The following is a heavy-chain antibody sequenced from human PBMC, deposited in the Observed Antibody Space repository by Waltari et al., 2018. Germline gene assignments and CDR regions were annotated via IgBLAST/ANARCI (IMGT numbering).Heavy chain of an antibody. D-gene: IGHD1-20*01. CDR3: ARDMGYNWNDRAFDI. CDR1: GGSISSSNW. Sequence: QVQLQESGPGLVKPSGTLSLTCAVSGGSISSSNWWSWVRQPPGKGMEWFGEIYHSGSSNTNPSHKSRGTIAGDKARNQCSLKRSSVTAADPAVCYCARDMGYNWNDRAFDIWGQETMVTVSS. CDR2: IYHSGSS. J-gene: IGHJ3*02. V-gene: IGHV4-4*02.